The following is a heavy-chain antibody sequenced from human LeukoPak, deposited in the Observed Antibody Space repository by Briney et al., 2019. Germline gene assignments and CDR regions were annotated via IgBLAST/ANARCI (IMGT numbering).Heavy chain of an antibody. Sequence: GGSLRLSCATSGFNFNIFIMHWVRQRPGKGLEWLTFLRAGGPYGTEKFYADSVKGRFTISRDNSKNTLYLQMNSLRAEDTAVYYCAPRHCVGTTCYAGFDYWGQGTLVTVSS. CDR2: LRAGGPYGTEK. D-gene: IGHD2-2*01. V-gene: IGHV3-30*02. CDR1: GFNFNIFI. CDR3: APRHCVGTTCYAGFDY. J-gene: IGHJ4*02.